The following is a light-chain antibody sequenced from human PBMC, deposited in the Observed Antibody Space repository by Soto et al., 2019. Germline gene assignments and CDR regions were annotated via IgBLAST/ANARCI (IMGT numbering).Light chain of an antibody. CDR3: AAWDNSLKGWV. CDR2: NDN. Sequence: QAVVTQPPSASGTPGQRVTISCSGSSSNIGRSFVYWYQQFPGTAPKLLIHNDNRRPSGVPDRVSGSKSGTSASLAISGLQSEDEANYYCAAWDNSLKGWVFGGGTKVTVL. J-gene: IGLJ3*02. V-gene: IGLV1-44*01. CDR1: SSNIGRSF.